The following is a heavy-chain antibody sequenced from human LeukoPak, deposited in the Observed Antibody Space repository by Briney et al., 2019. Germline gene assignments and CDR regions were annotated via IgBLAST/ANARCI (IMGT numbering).Heavy chain of an antibody. V-gene: IGHV3-20*04. D-gene: IGHD3-22*01. CDR2: INWNGGNT. Sequence: GGSLRLSCAASGFTFDDYGMSWVRQAPGKGLEWVSGINWNGGNTGYADSVKGRFTISRDNAKNSLYLQMNSLRAEDTALYYCARGDSSGTTFDYWGQGTLVTVSS. CDR1: GFTFDDYG. CDR3: ARGDSSGTTFDY. J-gene: IGHJ4*02.